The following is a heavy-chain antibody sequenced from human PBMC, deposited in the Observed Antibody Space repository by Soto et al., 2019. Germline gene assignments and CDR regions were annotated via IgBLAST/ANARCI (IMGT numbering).Heavy chain of an antibody. J-gene: IGHJ6*03. CDR2: IYSGGST. CDR1: GFTVSSNY. Sequence: GGSLRLSCAASGFTVSSNYMSWVRQAPGKGLEWVSVIYSGGSTYYADYVKGRFTISRDNSKNTLYLQMNSLRAEDTAVYYCARDRGYSSSDYYYYYMDVWGKGTTVTVSS. D-gene: IGHD6-6*01. CDR3: ARDRGYSSSDYYYYYMDV. V-gene: IGHV3-66*01.